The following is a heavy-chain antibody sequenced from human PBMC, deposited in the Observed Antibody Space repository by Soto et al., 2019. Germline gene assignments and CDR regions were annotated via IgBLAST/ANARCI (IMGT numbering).Heavy chain of an antibody. CDR2: IYYSGST. CDR1: GGSISSGGYY. Sequence: SETLSLTCTVSGGSISSGGYYWSWIRQHPGKGLEWIGYIYYSGSTYYNPSLKSRVTISVDTSKNQFSLKLSSVTAADTAVYYCASSLEWLLALDYWGQGTLVTVSS. CDR3: ASSLEWLLALDY. J-gene: IGHJ4*02. V-gene: IGHV4-31*03. D-gene: IGHD3-3*01.